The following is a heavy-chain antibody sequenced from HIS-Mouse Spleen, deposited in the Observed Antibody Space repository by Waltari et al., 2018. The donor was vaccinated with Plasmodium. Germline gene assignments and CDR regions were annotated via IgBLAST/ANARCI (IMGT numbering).Heavy chain of an antibody. D-gene: IGHD6-6*01. V-gene: IGHV3-13*01. Sequence: EVQLVESGGGLVQPGGSLRLSCAASGFTFSSYDMHWVRQATGKGLGWVSAFGTAGDTYYPGSVKGRFTISRENAKNSLYLQMNSLRAGDTAVYYCARGPTYSSSYYFDYWGQGTLVTVSS. J-gene: IGHJ4*02. CDR1: GFTFSSYD. CDR2: FGTAGDT. CDR3: ARGPTYSSSYYFDY.